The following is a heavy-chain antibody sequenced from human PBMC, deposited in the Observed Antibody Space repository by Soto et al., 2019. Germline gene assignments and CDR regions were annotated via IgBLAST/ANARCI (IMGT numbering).Heavy chain of an antibody. CDR1: GYTFTAYF. Sequence: EASVKVSCKASGYTFTAYFMHWVRQAPGQGLEWMGIVNPRGGSTNYAQRFQGRIGMTWDTSTSTVYMELSRLRSDDTAVYYCARAPYSSSSFFFDFWGQGTPVTVSS. V-gene: IGHV1-46*01. D-gene: IGHD6-6*01. CDR2: VNPRGGST. CDR3: ARAPYSSSSFFFDF. J-gene: IGHJ4*02.